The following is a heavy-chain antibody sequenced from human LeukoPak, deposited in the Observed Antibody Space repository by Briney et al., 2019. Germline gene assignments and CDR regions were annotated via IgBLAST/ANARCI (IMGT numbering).Heavy chain of an antibody. D-gene: IGHD6-13*01. V-gene: IGHV3-74*01. CDR1: GFNFSTYW. CDR2: INTDGSAT. Sequence: GGSLRLSCAVSGFNFSTYWIHWVRQAPGKGLVWVSLINTDGSATTYGDSAKGRFTASRDNDKNSLFLEMNSLRVEDTAVYYCARGTAATAGIDYWGRGTLVTVSS. J-gene: IGHJ4*02. CDR3: ARGTAATAGIDY.